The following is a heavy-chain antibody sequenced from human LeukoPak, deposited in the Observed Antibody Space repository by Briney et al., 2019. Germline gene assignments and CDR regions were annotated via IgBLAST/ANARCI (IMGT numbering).Heavy chain of an antibody. Sequence: SETLSLTCSVSGDSLSGYWWTWIRQPPGKGLEWIGIIYYTGSTDYTASVKRRVTLSADTSKNQFSLKLTSVTAADTAVYYCTRRRYYDPVGLDFWGRGTLVTVSS. CDR2: IYYTGST. CDR3: TRRRYYDPVGLDF. V-gene: IGHV4-59*12. D-gene: IGHD3-22*01. CDR1: GDSLSGYW. J-gene: IGHJ4*02.